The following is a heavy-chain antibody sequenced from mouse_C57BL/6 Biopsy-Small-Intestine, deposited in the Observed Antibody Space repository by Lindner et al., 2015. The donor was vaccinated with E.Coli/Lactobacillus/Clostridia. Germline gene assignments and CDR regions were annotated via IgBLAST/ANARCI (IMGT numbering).Heavy chain of an antibody. CDR1: GYAFSSSW. CDR2: IYPGDGDT. Sequence: VQLQESGPELVKPGASVKISCKASGYAFSSSWMNWVKQRPGKGLEWIGRIYPGDGDTDYNGKFKGKATLTADKSSSTAYMQLSSLTSEDSAVYFCARGDSSGLYAMDYWGQGTSVTVSS. CDR3: ARGDSSGLYAMDY. V-gene: IGHV1-82*01. D-gene: IGHD3-2*02. J-gene: IGHJ4*01.